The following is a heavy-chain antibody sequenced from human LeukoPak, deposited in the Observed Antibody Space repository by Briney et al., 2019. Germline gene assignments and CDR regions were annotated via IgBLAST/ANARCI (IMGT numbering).Heavy chain of an antibody. CDR2: ISAYNGYT. V-gene: IGHV1-18*01. D-gene: IGHD2-21*02. CDR3: ARDGLVVVTAIQNY. Sequence: ASVKVSCKASGYTFTSYGISWVRQAPGQGLEWMGWISAYNGYTNYAQKLQGRVTMTTDTSTRTAYMELRSLRSDDTAVYYCARDGLVVVTAIQNYWGQGTLVTVSS. J-gene: IGHJ4*02. CDR1: GYTFTSYG.